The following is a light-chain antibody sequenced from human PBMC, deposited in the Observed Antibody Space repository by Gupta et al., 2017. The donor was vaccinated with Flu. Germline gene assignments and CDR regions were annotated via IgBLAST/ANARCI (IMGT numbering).Light chain of an antibody. CDR1: STDVGVYNY. V-gene: IGLV2-14*01. CDR2: EVS. Sequence: QSALTQPASVSGSPGQSLTISCPGPSTDVGVYNYVSWYQQHPGKAPKLMIYEVSNRPSGVPNRFSGSKSGNTASLTISGLQAEDEADYHCSSYTTRSTLVFGTGTKVTVL. J-gene: IGLJ1*01. CDR3: SSYTTRSTLV.